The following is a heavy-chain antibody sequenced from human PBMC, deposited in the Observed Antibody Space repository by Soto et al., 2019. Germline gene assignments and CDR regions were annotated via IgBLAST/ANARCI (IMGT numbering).Heavy chain of an antibody. D-gene: IGHD6-19*01. Sequence: ASVKVSCKASGDTFSSNYMHWVRQAPGQGLEWVGIINPSGDTTSYAQQFQGRVILTRDSSTNTLYMELSSLRSGDTALYYCARGRGSSGWYYFDHWGQGTPVTVSS. CDR1: GDTFSSNY. CDR3: ARGRGSSGWYYFDH. J-gene: IGHJ4*02. CDR2: INPSGDTT. V-gene: IGHV1-46*01.